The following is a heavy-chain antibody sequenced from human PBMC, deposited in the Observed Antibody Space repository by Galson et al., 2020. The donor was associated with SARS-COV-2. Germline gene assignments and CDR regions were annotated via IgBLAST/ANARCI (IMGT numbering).Heavy chain of an antibody. CDR3: TKASRSGSYLEAVDV. CDR1: GFSLDEYA. CDR2: FSWSSRTT. Sequence: GGSLRLYCAASGFSLDEYAMFWVRQAPGKGLEWVSGFSWSSRTTAYADSVKGRFTISRDNAKNSLYLQMNSLKVEDTAFYFCTKASRSGSYLEAVDVWCLGTLVTVAS. D-gene: IGHD3-10*01. J-gene: IGHJ3*01. V-gene: IGHV3-9*01.